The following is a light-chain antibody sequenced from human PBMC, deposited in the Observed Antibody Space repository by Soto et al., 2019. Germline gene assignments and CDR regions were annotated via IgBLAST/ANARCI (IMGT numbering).Light chain of an antibody. Sequence: QSVLTQPASVSGSPGQSVTISCTGTSGDVGSYNYVSWYQQRPGKAPQLLIYEVTNRPSGISSRFSGSRSGNTASLTISGLXVEDEADYYCRSYRTTTNSVVFGGGTKSPS. CDR2: EVT. J-gene: IGLJ3*02. CDR3: RSYRTTTNSVV. CDR1: SGDVGSYNY. V-gene: IGLV2-14*01.